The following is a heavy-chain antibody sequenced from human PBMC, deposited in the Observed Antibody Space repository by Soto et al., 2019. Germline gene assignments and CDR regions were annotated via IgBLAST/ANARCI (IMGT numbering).Heavy chain of an antibody. J-gene: IGHJ6*03. CDR1: GGSISSSSYY. D-gene: IGHD3-3*01. CDR3: ARGRERVVIINYYYYMDV. Sequence: SETLSLTCTVSGGSISSSSYYWGWIRQPPGKGLEWIGSIYYSGSTYYNPSLKSRVTISVDTSKNQFSLKLSSVTAADTAVYYCARGRERVVIINYYYYMDVWGKGTTVTVSS. V-gene: IGHV4-39*07. CDR2: IYYSGST.